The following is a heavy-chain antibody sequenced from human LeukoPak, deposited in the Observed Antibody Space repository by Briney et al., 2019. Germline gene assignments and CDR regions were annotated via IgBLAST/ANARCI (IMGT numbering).Heavy chain of an antibody. CDR2: IYTSGST. Sequence: SETLSLTCTVSGGSISSYYWSWIRQPAGKGLEWIGRIYTSGSTNYNPSLKSRVTMSVDTSKNQFSLKLSSVTAADTAVYHCARDDSITIFGVVTSGWFDPWGQGTLVTVSS. CDR1: GGSISSYY. V-gene: IGHV4-4*07. D-gene: IGHD3-3*01. CDR3: ARDDSITIFGVVTSGWFDP. J-gene: IGHJ5*02.